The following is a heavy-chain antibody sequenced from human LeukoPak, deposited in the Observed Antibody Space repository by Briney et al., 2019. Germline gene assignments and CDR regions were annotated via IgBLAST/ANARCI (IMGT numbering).Heavy chain of an antibody. Sequence: PGGSLRLSCAASGFTFSSYEMNWVRQAPGKGLEWVSYISSSGSTIYYADSVKGRFTISRDNAKNSLYLQMNTLRAEDTAVYYCARGFRGWYAEGFDYWGQGTLVTVSS. V-gene: IGHV3-48*03. J-gene: IGHJ4*02. D-gene: IGHD6-19*01. CDR1: GFTFSSYE. CDR3: ARGFRGWYAEGFDY. CDR2: ISSSGSTI.